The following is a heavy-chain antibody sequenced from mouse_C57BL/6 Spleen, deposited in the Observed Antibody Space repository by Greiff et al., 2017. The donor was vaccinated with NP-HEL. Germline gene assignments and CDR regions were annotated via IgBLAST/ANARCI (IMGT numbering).Heavy chain of an antibody. CDR2: INPSSGYT. J-gene: IGHJ1*03. CDR3: ERGGGNWYFDV. Sequence: VQLKQSGAELARPGASVKMSCKASGYTFTSYTMHWVNQRPGQGLEWIGYINPSSGYTKYNQKFKDKATLTADKSSSTAYMQLSSLTSEDSAVYCCERGGGNWYFDVWGTGTTVTVSS. V-gene: IGHV1-4*01. CDR1: GYTFTSYT.